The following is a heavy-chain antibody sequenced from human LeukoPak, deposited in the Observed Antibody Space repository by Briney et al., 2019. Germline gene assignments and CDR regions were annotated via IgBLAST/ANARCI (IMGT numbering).Heavy chain of an antibody. D-gene: IGHD4/OR15-4a*01. CDR1: GFTLDDYG. V-gene: IGHV3-20*01. Sequence: GGSLRLSCAASGFTLDDYGMSWVRQAPGKGLEWVSGINWNGGSTGYADSVKGRFTISRDNAKNSLYLQMNSLRAEDTALYHCASWVAKRGASDIWGKGTTVTVSS. CDR3: ASWVAKRGASDI. CDR2: INWNGGST. J-gene: IGHJ6*04.